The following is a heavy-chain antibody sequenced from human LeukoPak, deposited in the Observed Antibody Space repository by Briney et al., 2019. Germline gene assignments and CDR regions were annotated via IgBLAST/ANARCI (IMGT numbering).Heavy chain of an antibody. CDR3: AKDSRGYQLLFTLDY. V-gene: IGHV3-9*01. D-gene: IGHD2-2*01. Sequence: PGGSLRLSCAASGFTFDNYAMHWVRQAPGKGLEWVSGISWNSVSIDYADSVKGRFTISRDNAKNSLYLQMNSLRAEDTALYYCAKDSRGYQLLFTLDYWGQGTLVTVSS. J-gene: IGHJ4*02. CDR2: ISWNSVSI. CDR1: GFTFDNYA.